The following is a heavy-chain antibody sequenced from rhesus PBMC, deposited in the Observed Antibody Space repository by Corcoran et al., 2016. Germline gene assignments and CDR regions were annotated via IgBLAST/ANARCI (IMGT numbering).Heavy chain of an antibody. D-gene: IGHD5-12*01. CDR1: GGSIGRND. CDR2: IFGSSGST. J-gene: IGHJ4*01. CDR3: ARGFGYSYDY. Sequence: QLQLQESGPGLVKPSETLSLTCAVSGGSIGRNDWSWIRPPPGKGLEWIGRIFGSSGSTSNNLSLTSRVTISTDTSKNQFSLKLSSVTAADTAVYYCARGFGYSYDYWGQGVLVTVSS. V-gene: IGHV4-147*01.